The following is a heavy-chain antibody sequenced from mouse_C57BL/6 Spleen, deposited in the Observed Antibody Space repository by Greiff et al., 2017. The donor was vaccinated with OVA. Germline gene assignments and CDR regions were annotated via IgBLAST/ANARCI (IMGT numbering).Heavy chain of an antibody. Sequence: VQLKESGPELVKPGASVKISCKASGYSFTDYNMNWVKQSNGKSLEWIGVINPNYGTTSYNQKFKGKATLTVDQSSSTAYMQLNSLTSEDSAVYYCARSGGYYDYDGNAMDYWGQGTSVTVSS. CDR2: INPNYGTT. CDR1: GYSFTDYN. V-gene: IGHV1-39*01. D-gene: IGHD2-4*01. J-gene: IGHJ4*01. CDR3: ARSGGYYDYDGNAMDY.